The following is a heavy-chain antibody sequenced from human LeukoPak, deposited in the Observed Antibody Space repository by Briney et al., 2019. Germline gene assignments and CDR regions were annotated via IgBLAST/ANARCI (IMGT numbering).Heavy chain of an antibody. CDR1: GFTFSSYA. D-gene: IGHD2-21*02. CDR2: ISVSGGST. J-gene: IGHJ4*02. Sequence: GGPLRLSRAASGFTFSSYAMIGLRQAPGKGLEGVSAISVSGGSTYYADSVKGRFTISRDNSTNTLYLQMNSLRAEDTAVYYCAHALGGDCYSCFDYWGQGTLVTVSS. CDR3: AHALGGDCYSCFDY. V-gene: IGHV3-23*01.